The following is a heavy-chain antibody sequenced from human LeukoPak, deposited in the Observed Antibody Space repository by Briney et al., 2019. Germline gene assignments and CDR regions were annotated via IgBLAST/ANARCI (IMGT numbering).Heavy chain of an antibody. CDR1: GGSISNTNYY. D-gene: IGHD1-26*01. V-gene: IGHV4-39*07. J-gene: IGHJ3*02. CDR2: MFYSGNT. Sequence: PSETLSLTCTVSGGSISNTNYYWGWIRQPPGKGLEWVGSMFYSGNTYSNPSLESRLKLSVDTSKNQFSLKLTSVTAADTAVYFCAGRLEWERIRDAAFDIWGQGTMVTVSS. CDR3: AGRLEWERIRDAAFDI.